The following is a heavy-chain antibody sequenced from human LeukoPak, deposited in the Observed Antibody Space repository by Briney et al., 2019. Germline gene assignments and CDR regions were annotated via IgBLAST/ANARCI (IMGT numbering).Heavy chain of an antibody. CDR2: INPNSGGT. Sequence: ASVKVSCKASGYTFTSYGISWVRQAPGQGLEWMGRINPNSGGTNYAQKFQGRVTMTRDTSISTAYMELSRLRSDDTAVYYCAREPYMITFGGVTPSRDYWGQGTLVTVSS. V-gene: IGHV1-2*06. CDR1: GYTFTSYG. J-gene: IGHJ4*02. CDR3: AREPYMITFGGVTPSRDY. D-gene: IGHD3-16*01.